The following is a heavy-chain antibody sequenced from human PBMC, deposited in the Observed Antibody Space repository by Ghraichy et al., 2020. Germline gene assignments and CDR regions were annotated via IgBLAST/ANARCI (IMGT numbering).Heavy chain of an antibody. V-gene: IGHV4-61*02. CDR3: ARERIDWGSSGWYGNLIDY. Sequence: SETLSLTCTVSGGSISSGSYYWSWIRQPAGKGLEWIGRIYTSGSTNYNPSLKSRVTISVDTSKNQFSLKLSSVTAADTAVYYCARERIDWGSSGWYGNLIDYWGQGTLVTVSS. D-gene: IGHD6-19*01. CDR2: IYTSGST. CDR1: GGSISSGSYY. J-gene: IGHJ4*02.